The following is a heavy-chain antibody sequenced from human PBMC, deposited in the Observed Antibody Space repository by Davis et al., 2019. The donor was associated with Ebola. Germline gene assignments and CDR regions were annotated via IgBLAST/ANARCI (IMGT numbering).Heavy chain of an antibody. J-gene: IGHJ3*02. CDR1: GYTFTSYG. D-gene: IGHD3-3*01. Sequence: ASVKVSCKASGYTFTSYGISWVRQAPGQGLEWMGWISAYNGNTNYAQKLQGRVTMTRDTSISTAYLELSSLKSEDTAVYYCAKPKGFLEWLLYDAFDMWGQGTMVTVSS. CDR2: ISAYNGNT. CDR3: AKPKGFLEWLLYDAFDM. V-gene: IGHV1-18*04.